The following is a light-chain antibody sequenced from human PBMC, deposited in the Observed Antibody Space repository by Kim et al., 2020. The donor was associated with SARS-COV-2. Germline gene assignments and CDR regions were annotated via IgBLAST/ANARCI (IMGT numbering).Light chain of an antibody. CDR2: AAS. V-gene: IGKV1-27*01. CDR3: QKYNSAPLT. J-gene: IGKJ1*01. CDR1: QVIANS. Sequence: ACAVDRVTITCSTSQVIANSLSWYQQKPGKVPQVLIYAASTLQSGVPSRFSGSGSETEFTLTIGSLQTEDVATYYCQKYNSAPLTFGPGTKVDSK.